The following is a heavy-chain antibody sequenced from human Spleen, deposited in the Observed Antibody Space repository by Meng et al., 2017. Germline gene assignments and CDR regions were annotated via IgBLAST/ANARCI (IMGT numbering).Heavy chain of an antibody. V-gene: IGHV4-34*01. CDR3: AGGRSYYDSSGFDP. J-gene: IGHJ5*02. Sequence: SETLSLTCAVYGGSLSNYYLTWIRQPPGKGLEWIGEINHKGTTNYNPSLKSRVTISLDTSKNQFSLKLSSVTAADTSVYYCAGGRSYYDSSGFDPWGQGTLVTVSS. CDR1: GGSLSNYY. D-gene: IGHD3-22*01. CDR2: INHKGTT.